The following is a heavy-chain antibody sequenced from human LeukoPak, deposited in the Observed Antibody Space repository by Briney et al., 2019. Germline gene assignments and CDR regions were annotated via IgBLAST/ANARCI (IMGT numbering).Heavy chain of an antibody. V-gene: IGHV4-61*01. J-gene: IGHJ4*02. CDR1: GGSVSSGSYY. Sequence: PSETLSLTCTVSGGSVSSGSYYWSWIRQPPGKGLEWIGYIYYSGSTNYNPSLKSRVTISVDTSKNQFSLKLSSVTAADTAVYYCARGHIYNWNYEFDYWGQGTLVTVSS. D-gene: IGHD1-7*01. CDR2: IYYSGST. CDR3: ARGHIYNWNYEFDY.